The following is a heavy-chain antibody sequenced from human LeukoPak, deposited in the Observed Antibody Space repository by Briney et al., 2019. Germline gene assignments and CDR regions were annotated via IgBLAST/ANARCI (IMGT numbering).Heavy chain of an antibody. V-gene: IGHV4-34*01. CDR2: INHSGST. CDR1: GGSFSGYY. D-gene: IGHD1-26*01. CDR3: AREWGGDFDY. Sequence: SETLSLTCAVYGGSFSGYYWSWIRQPPGKGLEWIGEINHSGSTNYNPSLKSRVTISVDTSKNQFSLKLSSVTAADTAVYYCAREWGGDFDYWGQGTLVTVSS. J-gene: IGHJ4*02.